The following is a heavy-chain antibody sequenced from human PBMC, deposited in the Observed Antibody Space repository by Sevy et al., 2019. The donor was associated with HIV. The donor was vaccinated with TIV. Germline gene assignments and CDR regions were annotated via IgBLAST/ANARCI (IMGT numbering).Heavy chain of an antibody. J-gene: IGHJ6*02. D-gene: IGHD4-17*01. Sequence: ASVKVSCETSGYRFTDYYIHWVRQAPGQGLEWMAWINSDSGVTNYAQRFQGEVTVTRDTSLNTAYLDLSRLKSNDTAIYFCARLTTKPTSDLYGMDVWGQGTTVTVSS. CDR3: ARLTTKPTSDLYGMDV. CDR2: INSDSGVT. V-gene: IGHV1-2*02. CDR1: GYRFTDYY.